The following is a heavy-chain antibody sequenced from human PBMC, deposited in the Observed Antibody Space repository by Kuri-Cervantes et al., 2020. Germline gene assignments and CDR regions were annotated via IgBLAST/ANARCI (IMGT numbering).Heavy chain of an antibody. Sequence: GESLKISCAAPGFTFSDYYMSWIRQAPGKGLEWVSYISSSGSTIYYADSVKGRFTISRDDAKNSLYLQMSSLRDEDTAVYYCARDLREQLYNYNGMDVWGQGTTVTVSS. CDR3: ARDLREQLYNYNGMDV. D-gene: IGHD1-1*01. V-gene: IGHV3-11*04. CDR2: ISSSGSTI. CDR1: GFTFSDYY. J-gene: IGHJ6*02.